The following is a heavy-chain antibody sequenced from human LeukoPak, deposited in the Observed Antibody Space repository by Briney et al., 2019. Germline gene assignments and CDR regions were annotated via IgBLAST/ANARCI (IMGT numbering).Heavy chain of an antibody. D-gene: IGHD3-22*01. CDR2: IYYSGST. V-gene: IGHV4-59*01. CDR1: GDSISSYY. CDR3: ARAGVSSGYYCLDF. J-gene: IGHJ4*02. Sequence: SETLSLTCTVSGDSISSYYWTWIRQPPGKGLEWIGYIYYSGSTNYNPSLKSRVTISVDTSKNQFSLKLTSVTAADTAVYYCARAGVSSGYYCLDFWGQGTLVTVSS.